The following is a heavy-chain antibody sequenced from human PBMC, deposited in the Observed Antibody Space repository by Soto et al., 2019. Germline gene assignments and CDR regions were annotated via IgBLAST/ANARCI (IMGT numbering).Heavy chain of an antibody. CDR1: GGCVRSGGFA. CDR3: ASCFWSGYHV. Sequence: SPALSCAVSGGCVRSGGFAGRLIRQPPGKGLEWIGYIYHSGSTYYNPSLKSRVTISVDRSKNQFSLRLSSVTAADTAVYYCASCFWSGYHVWGQGTLVPVSS. J-gene: IGHJ4*02. CDR2: IYHSGST. V-gene: IGHV4-30-2*01. D-gene: IGHD3-3*01.